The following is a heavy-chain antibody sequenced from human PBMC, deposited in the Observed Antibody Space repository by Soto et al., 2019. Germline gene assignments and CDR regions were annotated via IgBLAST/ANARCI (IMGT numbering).Heavy chain of an antibody. CDR1: GYSFPTYW. CDR3: VRLGYSGYDLSGKDV. D-gene: IGHD5-12*01. V-gene: IGHV5-51*01. Sequence: GESLKISCKGSGYSFPTYWIGWVRQTPGKGLEWMGIIHPGDSDTRYSPSFQGQVTISADKSISTAYLQWSSLKASDTAIYYCVRLGYSGYDLSGKDVSGQGTSVTVSS. CDR2: IHPGDSDT. J-gene: IGHJ6*02.